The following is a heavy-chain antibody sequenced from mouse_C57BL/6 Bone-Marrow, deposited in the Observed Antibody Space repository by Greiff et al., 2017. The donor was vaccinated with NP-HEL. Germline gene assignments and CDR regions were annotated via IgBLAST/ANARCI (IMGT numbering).Heavy chain of an antibody. D-gene: IGHD1-1*01. CDR2: ISYDGSN. J-gene: IGHJ2*01. CDR3: ARGGTTVVDY. Sequence: DVQLVESGPGLVKPSQSLSLTCSVTGYSITSGYYWNWIRQFPGNKLEWMGYISYDGSNNYNPSLKNRISITRDTSKNQFFLKLNSVTTEDTATYYCARGGTTVVDYWGQGTTLTVSS. V-gene: IGHV3-6*01. CDR1: GYSITSGYY.